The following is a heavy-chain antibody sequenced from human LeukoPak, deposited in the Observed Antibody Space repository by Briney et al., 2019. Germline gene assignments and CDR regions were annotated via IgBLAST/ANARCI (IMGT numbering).Heavy chain of an antibody. D-gene: IGHD3-10*01. Sequence: PSETLSLTCTVSGDFISSSGYYWGWIRQPPGKGLEWIVRVHHSGITYYTPSLKSRVTISVDTSKNQFSLKLSSVTAADTAVYQCARLYYYGSGSYLSGFDIWGQGTMVTVSS. CDR3: ARLYYYGSGSYLSGFDI. V-gene: IGHV4-39*01. CDR1: GDFISSSGYY. CDR2: VHHSGIT. J-gene: IGHJ3*02.